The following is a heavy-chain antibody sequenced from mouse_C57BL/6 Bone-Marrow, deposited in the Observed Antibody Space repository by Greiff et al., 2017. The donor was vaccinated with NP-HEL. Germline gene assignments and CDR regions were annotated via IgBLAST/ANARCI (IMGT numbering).Heavy chain of an antibody. V-gene: IGHV1-26*01. CDR3: ARSGAYYEDFDY. Sequence: VQLQQSGPELVKPGASVKISCKASGYTFTDYYMNWVKQSHGKSLEWIGDINPNNGGTSYNQKFKGKATLTVDKSSSTAYMELRSLTSEDSAVYYCARSGAYYEDFDYWGQGTTLTVSS. D-gene: IGHD1-1*02. J-gene: IGHJ2*01. CDR2: INPNNGGT. CDR1: GYTFTDYY.